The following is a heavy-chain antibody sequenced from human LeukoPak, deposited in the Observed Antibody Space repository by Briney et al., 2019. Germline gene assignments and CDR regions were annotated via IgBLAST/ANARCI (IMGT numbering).Heavy chain of an antibody. CDR1: GGSFSGYY. D-gene: IGHD3-3*01. CDR3: ARAPYYDFRSGYSRFDP. Sequence: PSETLSLTCAVYGGSFSGYYWSWIRQPPGKGLEWIGEINHSGSTNYNPSLKSRVTISVDTSKNQFSLKLSSVTAADTAVYYCARAPYYDFRSGYSRFDPWGQGTLVTVSS. J-gene: IGHJ5*02. V-gene: IGHV4-34*01. CDR2: INHSGST.